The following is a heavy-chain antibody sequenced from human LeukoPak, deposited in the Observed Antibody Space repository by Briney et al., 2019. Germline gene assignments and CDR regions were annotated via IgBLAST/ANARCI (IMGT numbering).Heavy chain of an antibody. V-gene: IGHV1-24*01. D-gene: IGHD3-22*01. Sequence: ASVKVSCKVSGYTLTQLVMHWVRQAPGDGMEWMGGFDPEDGETLYAEQFQGRVTMTEDTSTDTAYMELSSLVTEDTAVYYCATWTSSGYYHLYWGQGTLVTVSS. J-gene: IGHJ4*02. CDR1: GYTLTQLV. CDR2: FDPEDGET. CDR3: ATWTSSGYYHLY.